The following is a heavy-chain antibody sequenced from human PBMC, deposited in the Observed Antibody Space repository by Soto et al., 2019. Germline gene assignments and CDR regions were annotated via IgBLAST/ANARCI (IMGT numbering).Heavy chain of an antibody. Sequence: EVQLVESGGGLVQPGGSLRLSCAASGFIFSDYDMHWVRPAPGKGLEWVSYISSSSHTIYYADSVKGRSTISRDNAKNSLHLQMNSLRDEDTAVYYCARASGYYDVSGYYGAYYYYGMDVWGQGTTVTVSS. CDR2: ISSSSHTI. J-gene: IGHJ6*02. D-gene: IGHD3-22*01. V-gene: IGHV3-48*02. CDR3: ARASGYYDVSGYYGAYYYYGMDV. CDR1: GFIFSDYD.